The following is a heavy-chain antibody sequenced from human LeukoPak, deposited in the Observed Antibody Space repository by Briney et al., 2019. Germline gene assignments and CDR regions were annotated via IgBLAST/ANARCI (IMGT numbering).Heavy chain of an antibody. V-gene: IGHV4-39*01. CDR1: GGSISSSSYY. CDR2: IYYSGST. Sequence: SETLSLTCTVSGGSISSSSYYGGWIRQPPGKGLEWIGSIYYSGSTYYNPSLKTRVTISVDTSKNQFSLKLSSVTAADTAVYYCARHQLLHRYFDYWGQGTLVTVSS. J-gene: IGHJ4*02. CDR3: ARHQLLHRYFDY. D-gene: IGHD2-2*01.